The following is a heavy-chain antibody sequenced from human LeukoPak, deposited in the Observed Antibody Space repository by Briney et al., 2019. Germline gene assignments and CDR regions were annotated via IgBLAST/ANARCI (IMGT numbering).Heavy chain of an antibody. CDR3: ARTIHEWGWFDP. CDR2: IYPSGST. V-gene: IGHV4-4*07. J-gene: IGHJ5*02. Sequence: PSETLSLTCTVSGGSITTDYWNWIRQPAGKGLEWVGLIYPSGSTKYNPSLKSRVTISLDKSMNQFSLKLSSVTAADTALYYCARTIHEWGWFDPWGQGTLVTVSS. CDR1: GGSITTDY. D-gene: IGHD2-8*01.